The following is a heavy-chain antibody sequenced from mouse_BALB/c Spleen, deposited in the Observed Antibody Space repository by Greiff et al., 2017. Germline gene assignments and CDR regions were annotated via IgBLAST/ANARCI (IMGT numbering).Heavy chain of an antibody. CDR1: GFSLTSYG. V-gene: IGHV2-9*02. J-gene: IGHJ4*01. D-gene: IGHD2-1*01. Sequence: QVQLQQSGPGLVAPSQSLSITCTVSGFSLTSYGVHWVRQPPGKGLEWLGVIWAGGSTNYNSALMSRLSISKDNSKSQVFLKMNSLQTDDTAMYYCARDYGNYYYAMDYWGQGTSVTVSS. CDR3: ARDYGNYYYAMDY. CDR2: IWAGGST.